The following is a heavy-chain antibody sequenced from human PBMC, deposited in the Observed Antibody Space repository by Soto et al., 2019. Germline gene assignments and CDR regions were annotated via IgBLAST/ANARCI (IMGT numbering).Heavy chain of an antibody. V-gene: IGHV1-18*01. J-gene: IGHJ5*02. CDR1: GYTFTSYG. D-gene: IGHD1-1*01. CDR3: ARGGTPIAL. CDR2: IRTHNGNT. Sequence: HVQLVQSGAEVKKPGASVKVSCKASGYTFTSYGISWVRQAPGQGLEWLGGIRTHNGNTNYAQKLQGRVTMTTATSTRTAHMALRNLRSDATAVYYWARGGTPIALWGQGTLVTFSS.